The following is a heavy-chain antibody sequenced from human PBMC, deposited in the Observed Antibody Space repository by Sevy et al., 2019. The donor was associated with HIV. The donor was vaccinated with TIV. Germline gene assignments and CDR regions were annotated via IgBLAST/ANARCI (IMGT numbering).Heavy chain of an antibody. Sequence: GGSLRLSCAASGFTVSSNYMSWVRQAPGKGLEWVSAIYSGGSTYYADSVKGRFTISRDNSKNTLYLQMNSLRAEDTAVYYCARDRVAYGDYYFDYWGQGTLVTVSS. V-gene: IGHV3-53*01. CDR1: GFTVSSNY. CDR2: IYSGGST. J-gene: IGHJ4*02. D-gene: IGHD4-17*01. CDR3: ARDRVAYGDYYFDY.